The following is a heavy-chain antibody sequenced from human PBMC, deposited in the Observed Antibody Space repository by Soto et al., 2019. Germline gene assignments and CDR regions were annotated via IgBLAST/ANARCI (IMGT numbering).Heavy chain of an antibody. CDR3: ARDRSKHYYYYGMDV. Sequence: XGTLSLTCAVYGGSFSGYYWSWIRQPPGKGLEWIGEINHSGSTNYNPSLKSRVTISVDTSKNQFSLKLSSVTAADTAVYYCARDRSKHYYYYGMDVWGQGTTVTVSS. J-gene: IGHJ6*02. CDR2: INHSGST. CDR1: GGSFSGYY. V-gene: IGHV4-34*01. D-gene: IGHD4-4*01.